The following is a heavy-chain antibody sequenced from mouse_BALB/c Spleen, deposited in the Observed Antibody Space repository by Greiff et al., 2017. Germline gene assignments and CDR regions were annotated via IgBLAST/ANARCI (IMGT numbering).Heavy chain of an antibody. D-gene: IGHD2-4*01. CDR1: GFTFSSYG. Sequence: EVKLMESGGGLVQPGGSLKLSCAASGFTFSSYGMSWVRQTPDKRLELVATINSNGGSTYYPDSVKGRFTISRDNAKNTLYLQMSSLKSEDTAMYYCARERNDYDGFAYWGQGTLVTVSA. CDR2: INSNGGST. CDR3: ARERNDYDGFAY. J-gene: IGHJ3*01. V-gene: IGHV5-6-3*01.